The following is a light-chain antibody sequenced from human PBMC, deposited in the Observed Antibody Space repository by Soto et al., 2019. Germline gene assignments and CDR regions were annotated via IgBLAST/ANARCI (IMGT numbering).Light chain of an antibody. CDR2: GTS. J-gene: IGKJ1*01. CDR3: QQYVSWT. Sequence: EIVLTQSPGTLSVSPGERATLYCRASRTISSNYLAWYQQKPGQAPSLLIYGTSSRATGIPDRFSGSGSGTDFTLTISRLEPEDSAIYYCQQYVSWTFGQGTKVEIK. V-gene: IGKV3-20*01. CDR1: RTISSNY.